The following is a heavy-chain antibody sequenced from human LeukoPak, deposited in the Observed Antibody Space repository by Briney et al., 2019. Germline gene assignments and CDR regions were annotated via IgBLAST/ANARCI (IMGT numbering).Heavy chain of an antibody. CDR1: GFSFGDYS. D-gene: IGHD6-19*01. CDR3: TKEHSSGWPTIDY. V-gene: IGHV3-43*01. Sequence: GGSLRLSCSASGFSFGDYSMHWVRQAPGKGLEWVSVLNRNGGAIKYADSVKGRFIISRDNSKSSLYLQMNSLRTEDTALYYCTKEHSSGWPTIDYWGQGTLVTVSS. CDR2: LNRNGGAI. J-gene: IGHJ4*02.